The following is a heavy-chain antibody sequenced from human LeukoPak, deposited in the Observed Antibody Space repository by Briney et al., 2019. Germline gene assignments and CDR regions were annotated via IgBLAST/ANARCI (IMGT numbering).Heavy chain of an antibody. CDR3: TRVFGGYDVSDY. V-gene: IGHV3-7*03. CDR2: IKKDGSQK. D-gene: IGHD3-3*01. J-gene: IGHJ4*02. CDR1: GFTFSSFW. Sequence: GGSLRLSCAASGFTFSSFWMSWVRQAPGKGLEWVANIKKDGSQKYYVDSVEGRFTISRDNAKNSLYLQMDSLRVDDTAVYYCTRVFGGYDVSDYWGQGTLVTASS.